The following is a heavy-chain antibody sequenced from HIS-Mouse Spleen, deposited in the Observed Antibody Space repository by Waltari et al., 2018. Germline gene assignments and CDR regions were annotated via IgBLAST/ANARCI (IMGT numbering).Heavy chain of an antibody. V-gene: IGHV3-30*18. D-gene: IGHD6-19*01. J-gene: IGHJ3*02. CDR3: AKLAGEGAFDI. Sequence: QVQLVESGGGVVQPGRYRRLSCASSGVTFGRYGMHWVRQAPGKGLEWVAVISYDGSNKYYADSVKGRFTISRDNSKNTLYLQMNSLRAEDTAVYYCAKLAGEGAFDIWGQGTMVTVSS. CDR1: GVTFGRYG. CDR2: ISYDGSNK.